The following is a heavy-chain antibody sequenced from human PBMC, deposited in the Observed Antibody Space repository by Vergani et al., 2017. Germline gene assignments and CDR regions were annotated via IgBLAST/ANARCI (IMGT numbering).Heavy chain of an antibody. J-gene: IGHJ3*02. CDR1: GLMFNNYG. Sequence: QVQLVESGGGVVQPGRSLRLSCETSGLMFNNYGMHWVRQAPGKGLEWVAVISSDGSNKHYADSVKGRFTISRDNSKNTLYLQMNSLRAEDTAVYYCAKEGYGDYFVHAFDIWGQGTMVTVSS. CDR3: AKEGYGDYFVHAFDI. CDR2: ISSDGSNK. V-gene: IGHV3-30*18. D-gene: IGHD4-17*01.